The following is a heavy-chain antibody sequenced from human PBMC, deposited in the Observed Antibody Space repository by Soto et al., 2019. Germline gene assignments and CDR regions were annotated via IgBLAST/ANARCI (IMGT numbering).Heavy chain of an antibody. Sequence: QAWLIQSGTEVKKPGASVKVSCSLSGSALTELSLHGVRQAPGKGLEWMGCYDREDGETGCAQKFEGRLTITDATSPNASDIDLRGVEAEDTAFDYCARGKWFEPWGQRTLVAVAS. V-gene: IGHV1-24*01. CDR3: ARGKWFEP. CDR2: YDREDGET. CDR1: GSALTELS. J-gene: IGHJ5*02.